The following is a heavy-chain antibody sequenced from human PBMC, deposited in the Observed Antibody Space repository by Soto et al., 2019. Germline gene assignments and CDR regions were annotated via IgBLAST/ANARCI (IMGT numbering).Heavy chain of an antibody. CDR3: ARTAQYDYVWGSYRSNWFDP. CDR1: GGSISSGRYS. J-gene: IGHJ5*02. V-gene: IGHV4-30-2*01. CDR2: IYHSGST. Sequence: SETLSLTCAVSGGSISSGRYSCSWIRQPPRKGLEWIGYIYHSGSTYYNPSLKSRVTISVDRSKNQFSLKLSSVTAADTAVYYCARTAQYDYVWGSYRSNWFDPWGQGTLVTVSS. D-gene: IGHD3-16*02.